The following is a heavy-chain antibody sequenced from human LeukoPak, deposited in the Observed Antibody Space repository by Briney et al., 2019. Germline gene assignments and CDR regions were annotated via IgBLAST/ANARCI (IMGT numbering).Heavy chain of an antibody. V-gene: IGHV3-23*01. D-gene: IGHD7-27*01. CDR1: EFIFSSYV. J-gene: IGHJ2*01. CDR3: VRGLSGVSSWYFDL. CDR2: ISGSGDIT. Sequence: TGGSLRLSCAASEFIFSSYVMSWVRQAPGKGLEWVSSISGSGDITFYADSVRGRFTISRDISKNTLYLQMNNLGAEDTALYYCVRGLSGVSSWYFDLWGRGTLISVSS.